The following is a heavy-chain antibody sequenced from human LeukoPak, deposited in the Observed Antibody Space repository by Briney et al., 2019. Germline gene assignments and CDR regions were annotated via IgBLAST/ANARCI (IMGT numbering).Heavy chain of an antibody. CDR3: ARNKYYYDSSGYTTTHFDN. J-gene: IGHJ4*02. V-gene: IGHV1-18*01. Sequence: ASVKVSCKASGYTFTSYGISWVRQAPGQGLEWMGWISAYNGNTNYAQKLQGRVTMTTDTSTSTAYVELRSLRSDDTAVYYCARNKYYYDSSGYTTTHFDNWGQGTLVTVSS. D-gene: IGHD3-22*01. CDR2: ISAYNGNT. CDR1: GYTFTSYG.